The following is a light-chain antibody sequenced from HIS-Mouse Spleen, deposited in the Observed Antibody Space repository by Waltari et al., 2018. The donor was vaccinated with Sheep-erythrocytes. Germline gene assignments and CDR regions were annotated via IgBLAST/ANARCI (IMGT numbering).Light chain of an antibody. CDR1: SSDVGGYNY. V-gene: IGLV2-11*01. CDR3: CSYAGSYNHV. Sequence: QSALTQPRSVSGSPGQSVTISCTGTSSDVGGYNYVPWYQQHPGKAPKLMTYDVSKRPSGVPDRFSASKSGNTASLTISGLQAEDEADYYCCSYAGSYNHVFATGTKVTVL. CDR2: DVS. J-gene: IGLJ1*01.